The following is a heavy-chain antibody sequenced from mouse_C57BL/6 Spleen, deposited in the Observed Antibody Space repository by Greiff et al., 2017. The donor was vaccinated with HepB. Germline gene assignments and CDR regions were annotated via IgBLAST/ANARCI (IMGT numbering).Heavy chain of an antibody. CDR1: GYTFTSYW. J-gene: IGHJ2*01. CDR3: ARYDTTVASDY. Sequence: QVHVKQPGTELVKPGASVKLSCKASGYTFTSYWMHWVKQRPGQGLEWIGNINPSNGGTNYNEKFKSKATLTVDKSSSTAYMQLSSLTSEDSAVYYCARYDTTVASDYWGQGTTLTVSS. V-gene: IGHV1-53*01. D-gene: IGHD1-1*01. CDR2: INPSNGGT.